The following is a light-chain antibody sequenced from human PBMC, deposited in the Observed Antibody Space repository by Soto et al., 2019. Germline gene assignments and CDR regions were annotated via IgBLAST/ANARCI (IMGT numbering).Light chain of an antibody. V-gene: IGLV2-14*03. Sequence: QSALTQPASVSGSPGQAITISCGGTSSDVGAYIYVSWYQQYPGKAPKLIFYEVNNRPSGVSGRFSGAKSDTTASLTISGLQAEDEADYYCSSYSDSDREVFGTGTKVTVL. CDR2: EVN. J-gene: IGLJ1*01. CDR3: SSYSDSDREV. CDR1: SSDVGAYIY.